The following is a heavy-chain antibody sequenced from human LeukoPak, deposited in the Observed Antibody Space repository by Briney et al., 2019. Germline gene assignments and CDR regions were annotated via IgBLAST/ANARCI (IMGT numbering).Heavy chain of an antibody. V-gene: IGHV3-30*03. Sequence: GRSLRLSCAASGFTFSAYGMHWVRQAPGKGLEWVAVISFDGSNKYYADSVKGRFTISRDNSKNTLYLQMNSLRAEDTAVYYCATQGVPAAMDYWGQGTLVTVSS. J-gene: IGHJ4*02. D-gene: IGHD2-2*01. CDR3: ATQGVPAAMDY. CDR2: ISFDGSNK. CDR1: GFTFSAYG.